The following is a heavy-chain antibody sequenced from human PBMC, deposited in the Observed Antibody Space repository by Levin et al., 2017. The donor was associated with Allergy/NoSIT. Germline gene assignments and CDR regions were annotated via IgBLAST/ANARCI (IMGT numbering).Heavy chain of an antibody. CDR2: INSDGSST. J-gene: IGHJ4*02. V-gene: IGHV3-74*01. CDR3: ARGEVVMNY. CDR1: GFTFSSYW. D-gene: IGHD3-22*01. Sequence: GGSLRLSCAASGFTFSSYWMHWVRQAPGKGLMCVSRINSDGSSTSYADSVKGRFTISRDNAKNTLYLQMISLRADDTAVYYCARGEVVMNYWGQGTLVTVSS.